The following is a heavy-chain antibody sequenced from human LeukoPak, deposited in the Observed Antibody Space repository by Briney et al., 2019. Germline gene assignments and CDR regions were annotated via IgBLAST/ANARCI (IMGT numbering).Heavy chain of an antibody. CDR3: ARVFTVATNDY. J-gene: IGHJ4*02. CDR2: ISGSGGST. V-gene: IGHV3-23*01. Sequence: GGSLRLSCAASGFTFSSYAMSWVRQAPGKGLEWVSAISGSGGSTYYADSVKGRFTISRDNAKNSLYLQMNSLRAEDTAVYYCARVFTVATNDYWGQGTLVTVSS. D-gene: IGHD1/OR15-1a*01. CDR1: GFTFSSYA.